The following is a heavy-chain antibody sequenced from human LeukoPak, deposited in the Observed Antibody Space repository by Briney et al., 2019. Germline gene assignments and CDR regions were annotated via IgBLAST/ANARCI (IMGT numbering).Heavy chain of an antibody. V-gene: IGHV1-2*02. J-gene: IGHJ5*02. D-gene: IGHD6-19*01. CDR2: INPNSGGT. CDR3: ARAGPSYSSGWPNWFDP. CDR1: GYTFTDFY. Sequence: GASVKVSCKASGYTFTDFYMHWVRQAPGQGLEWMGWINPNSGGTNYVQKFQGRVIVTRDTSITTAYMELSRLRSDDTAVYYCARAGPSYSSGWPNWFDPWGQGTLVTVSS.